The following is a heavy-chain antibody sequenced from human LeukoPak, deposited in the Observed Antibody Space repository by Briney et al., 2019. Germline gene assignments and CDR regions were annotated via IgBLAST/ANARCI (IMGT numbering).Heavy chain of an antibody. CDR1: GGTFSSYA. CDR3: ARDLYSRRMNYYGSGSYFAY. CDR2: IIPIFGTA. J-gene: IGHJ4*02. D-gene: IGHD3-10*01. V-gene: IGHV1-69*06. Sequence: RASVKVSCKASGGTFSSYAISWVRQAPGQGLEWMGGIIPIFGTANYAQKFQGRVTITADKSTSTAYMELSGLRSDDTAVYYCARDLYSRRMNYYGSGSYFAYWGPGTLVTVSS.